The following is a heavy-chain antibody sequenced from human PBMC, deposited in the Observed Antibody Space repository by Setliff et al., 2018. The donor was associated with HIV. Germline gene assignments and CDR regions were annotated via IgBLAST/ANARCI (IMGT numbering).Heavy chain of an antibody. Sequence: PSETLSLTCAVSGDSIGTYSWHWIRQPPGKGLEWIGIIHYTGTTYYSPSLRSRATISVDTSKNQFSLRLNSVTAADTAVYYCARRRGDINPYFDSWGQGNLVTVSS. CDR2: IHYTGTT. V-gene: IGHV4-59*04. CDR1: GDSIGTYS. CDR3: ARRRGDINPYFDS. J-gene: IGHJ4*02. D-gene: IGHD3-16*01.